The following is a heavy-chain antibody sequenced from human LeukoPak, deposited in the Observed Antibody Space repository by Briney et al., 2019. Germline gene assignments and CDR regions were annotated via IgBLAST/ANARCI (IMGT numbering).Heavy chain of an antibody. CDR1: GFTFSGSA. CDR3: TRPFMVRGVDNWFDP. J-gene: IGHJ5*02. V-gene: IGHV3-73*01. D-gene: IGHD3-10*01. Sequence: GGSLKLSCAASGFTFSGSAMHWVRQASGKGLEWVGRIRSEANSYATAYAASVKGRFTISRDDSKNTAYLQMNSLKTEDTAVYYCTRPFMVRGVDNWFDPWGQGTLVTVSS. CDR2: IRSEANSYAT.